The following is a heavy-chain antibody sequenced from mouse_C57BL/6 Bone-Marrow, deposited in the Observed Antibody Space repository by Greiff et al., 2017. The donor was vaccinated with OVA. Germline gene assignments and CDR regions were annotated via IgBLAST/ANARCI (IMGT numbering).Heavy chain of an antibody. CDR1: GYTFTSYW. Sequence: QVQLQQSGAELVRPGSSVKLSCKASGYTFTSYWMHWVKQRPIQGLEWIGNIDPSDSETHYNQKFKDTATLTVDKSSSTAYMQLSSLTSEDAAVYDCARSITTVAYFDVWGTGTTVTVSS. J-gene: IGHJ1*03. D-gene: IGHD1-1*01. CDR3: ARSITTVAYFDV. CDR2: IDPSDSET. V-gene: IGHV1-52*01.